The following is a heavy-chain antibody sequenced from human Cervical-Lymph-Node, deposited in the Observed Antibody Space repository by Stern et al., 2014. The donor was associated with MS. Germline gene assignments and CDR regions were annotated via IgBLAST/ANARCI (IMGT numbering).Heavy chain of an antibody. CDR2: ISTYNGDT. V-gene: IGHV1-18*01. CDR1: GYTFTTYG. CDR3: ARGPYCSGGTCYQVFGLDV. Sequence: VQLVESGAEVKKPGASVKVSCKASGYTFTTYGLTWVRPAPGQGLEWMGGISTYNGDTDYAQNLQGRVTMTNDTSTSTAYMELRSMRSNDTAVYYYARGPYCSGGTCYQVFGLDVWGQGTPVTVSS. J-gene: IGHJ6*01. D-gene: IGHD2-15*01.